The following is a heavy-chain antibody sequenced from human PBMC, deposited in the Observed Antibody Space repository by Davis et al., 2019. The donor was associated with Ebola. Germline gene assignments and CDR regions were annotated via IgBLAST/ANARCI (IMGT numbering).Heavy chain of an antibody. D-gene: IGHD4-11*01. Sequence: GESLKISCTASGFMFDDYGMTWVRQAPGKGLEWVSGINWSGSGTGYGDSVKGRFTIARDNANNSLYLQMSSLRVDDTAVYFCTRDLSNSDYTAFDYWGQGTRVTVSS. CDR2: INWSGSGT. V-gene: IGHV3-20*04. CDR3: TRDLSNSDYTAFDY. CDR1: GFMFDDYG. J-gene: IGHJ4*02.